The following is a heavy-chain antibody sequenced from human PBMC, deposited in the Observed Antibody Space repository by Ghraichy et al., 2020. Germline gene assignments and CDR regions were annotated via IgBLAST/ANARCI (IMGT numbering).Heavy chain of an antibody. V-gene: IGHV4-39*07. D-gene: IGHD3-3*01. CDR3: ARSRFLEWLHHFDY. J-gene: IGHJ4*02. CDR2: IYYSGST. CDR1: GGSISSSSYY. Sequence: SETLSLTCTVSGGSISSSSYYWGWIRQPPGKGLEWIGSIYYSGSTYYNPSLKSRVTISVDTSKNQFSLKLSSVTAADTAVYYCARSRFLEWLHHFDYWGQGTLVTVSS.